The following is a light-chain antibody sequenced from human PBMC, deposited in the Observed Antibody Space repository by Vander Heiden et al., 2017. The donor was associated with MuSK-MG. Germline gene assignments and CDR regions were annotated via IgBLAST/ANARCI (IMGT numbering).Light chain of an antibody. Sequence: DIQMTQAPSSLSASVGDRITITCRPNETIDSYVNWYQQRPGKAPKLLIFAASTLQTGVPSRFSGSGSGTLFTLTISSLQPEDFAIYYCQQSYSNPITFGGGTKVEI. CDR2: AAS. J-gene: IGKJ4*01. V-gene: IGKV1-39*01. CDR1: ETIDSY. CDR3: QQSYSNPIT.